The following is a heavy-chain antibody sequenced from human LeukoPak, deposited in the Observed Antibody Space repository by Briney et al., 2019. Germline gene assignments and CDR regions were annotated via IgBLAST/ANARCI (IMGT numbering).Heavy chain of an antibody. D-gene: IGHD3-10*01. CDR1: GFTFSDYY. V-gene: IGHV3-11*01. J-gene: IGHJ5*02. Sequence: GGSLRLSCAASGFTFSDYYMSWIRQAPGKGLEWVSYISSSGSTIYYADSVKGRFTISRGNAKNSLYLQMNSLRAEDTAVYYCARDLFTMVRGVMGGWFDPWGQGTLVTVSS. CDR3: ARDLFTMVRGVMGGWFDP. CDR2: ISSSGSTI.